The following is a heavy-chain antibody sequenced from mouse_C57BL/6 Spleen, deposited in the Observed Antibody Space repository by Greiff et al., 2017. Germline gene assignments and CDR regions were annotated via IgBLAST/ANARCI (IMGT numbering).Heavy chain of an antibody. Sequence: VQLQQSGPELVKPGASVKIPCKASGYTFTDYNMDWVKQSHGKSLEWIGDINPNNGGTIYNQKFKGKATLTVDKSSSTAYMELRSLTSEDTAVYYCAREDYYGSSYEGYFDVWGTGTTVTVSS. CDR2: INPNNGGT. V-gene: IGHV1-18*01. D-gene: IGHD1-1*01. J-gene: IGHJ1*03. CDR3: AREDYYGSSYEGYFDV. CDR1: GYTFTDYN.